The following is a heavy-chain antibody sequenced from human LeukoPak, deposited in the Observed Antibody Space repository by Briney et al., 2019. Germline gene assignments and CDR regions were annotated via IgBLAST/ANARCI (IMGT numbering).Heavy chain of an antibody. CDR3: ARRYYDSSGWGYYYYYMDV. CDR2: ISSSGSTI. V-gene: IGHV3-48*03. J-gene: IGHJ6*03. D-gene: IGHD3-22*01. CDR1: GFTFSSYE. Sequence: PGGSLRLSCAASGFTFSSYEMNWVRQAPGKGLEWVSYISSSGSTIYYADSVKGRFTISRDNAKNSLYLQMNSLRAEDTAVYYCARRYYDSSGWGYYYYYMDVWGKGTTVTISS.